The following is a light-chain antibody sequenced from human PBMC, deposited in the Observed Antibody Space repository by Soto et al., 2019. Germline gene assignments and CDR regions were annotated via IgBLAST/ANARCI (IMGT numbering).Light chain of an antibody. Sequence: EIVMTQSPATLSVSPGERATLSCRASQSVSSNLAWYPQKPGQAPRLLIFGASTRVTGLPARFSGSGSGTEFTLTISSLQSEDFAVYYCQQYNNWPFTFGQGTKLEIK. CDR2: GAS. CDR1: QSVSSN. CDR3: QQYNNWPFT. V-gene: IGKV3-15*01. J-gene: IGKJ2*01.